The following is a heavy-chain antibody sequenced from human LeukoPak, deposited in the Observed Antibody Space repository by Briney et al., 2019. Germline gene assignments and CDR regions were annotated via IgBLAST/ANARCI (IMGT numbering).Heavy chain of an antibody. D-gene: IGHD6-13*01. CDR2: IYTSGST. CDR3: AREVCIAAGGWFVY. CDR1: GGSISSYY. Sequence: SETLSLTCTVSGGSISSYYCSWIRQPAGKGLEWIGRIYTSGSTNYNPSLKRRVTMSVDTSKNQFSLELSSVTAADTAVDYCAREVCIAAGGWFVYWGQGTLVTVSS. J-gene: IGHJ4*02. V-gene: IGHV4-4*07.